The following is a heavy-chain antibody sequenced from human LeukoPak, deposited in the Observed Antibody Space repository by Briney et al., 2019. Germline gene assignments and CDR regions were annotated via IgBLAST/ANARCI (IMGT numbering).Heavy chain of an antibody. CDR1: GGSITQTNW. V-gene: IGHV4-4*02. CDR2: VNLQGST. Sequence: PSETLSLTCGVSGGSITQTNWTWVRQPPGKGLEWIGEVNLQGSTNYNPSLMGRVAISVDKSENHVSLQLTSVTAADTAVYYCAREGGPYRPLDYLGQGTLVTVSS. CDR3: AREGGPYRPLDY. J-gene: IGHJ4*02.